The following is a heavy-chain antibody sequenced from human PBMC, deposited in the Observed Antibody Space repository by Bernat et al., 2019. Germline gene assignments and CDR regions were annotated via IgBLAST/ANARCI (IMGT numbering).Heavy chain of an antibody. D-gene: IGHD3-9*01. CDR3: ARDQHYNIWAGYFWGMDV. J-gene: IGHJ6*02. CDR2: IYYSGST. V-gene: IGHV4-31*03. CDR1: GGSISSGGYY. Sequence: QVQLQESGPGLVKPSQTLSLTCTVSGGSISSGGYYWSWIRQHPGKGLEWIGYIYYSGSTSYNPSLKSRVNISVDTSMNQFSLKLSSVTAADTAVYYCARDQHYNIWAGYFWGMDVWGQGTTVTVSS.